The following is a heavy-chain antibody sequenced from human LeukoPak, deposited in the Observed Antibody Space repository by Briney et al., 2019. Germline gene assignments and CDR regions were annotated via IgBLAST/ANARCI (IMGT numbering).Heavy chain of an antibody. J-gene: IGHJ5*02. CDR3: ARGKVEMATILGWFDP. Sequence: PSETLSLTCTVSGGSISSYYWSWIRQPPGKGLEWIGYIYYSGSTNYNPSLKSRVTISVDTSKNQFSLKLSSVTAADTAVYYCARGKVEMATILGWFDPWGQGTLVTVSS. CDR2: IYYSGST. V-gene: IGHV4-59*12. D-gene: IGHD5-24*01. CDR1: GGSISSYY.